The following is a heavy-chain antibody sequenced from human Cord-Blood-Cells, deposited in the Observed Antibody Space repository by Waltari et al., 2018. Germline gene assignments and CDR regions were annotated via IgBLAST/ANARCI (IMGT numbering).Heavy chain of an antibody. CDR2: ISYDGSNK. CDR1: GFTFSSYA. J-gene: IGHJ3*02. D-gene: IGHD7-27*01. CDR3: ARQRGNRDAFDI. Sequence: QVQLVESGGGVVQPGRSLRLSCAASGFTFSSYAMHWVRQAPGKGLEWVAVISYDGSNKYYADSVKGRFTISRDNSKNTLYLQMNSLRAEDTAVYYCARQRGNRDAFDIWGQGTMVTVSS. V-gene: IGHV3-30-3*01.